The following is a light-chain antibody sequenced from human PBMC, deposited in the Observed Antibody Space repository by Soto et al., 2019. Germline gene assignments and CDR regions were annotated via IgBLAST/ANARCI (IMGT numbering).Light chain of an antibody. CDR2: DTS. CDR3: HQRKSWPRT. V-gene: IGKV3-11*01. Sequence: EIVLTQSPATLSSSPGDRATLSCRASQTVSSKLAWYQHKPGQSPRLLIYDTSNRATGIPARFSGSGSGTDFTLTISSLEPDDFAVYYCHQRKSWPRTFGQGTKVEIK. J-gene: IGKJ1*01. CDR1: QTVSSK.